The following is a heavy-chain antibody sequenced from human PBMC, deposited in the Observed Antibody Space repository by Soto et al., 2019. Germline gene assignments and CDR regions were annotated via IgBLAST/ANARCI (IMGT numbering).Heavy chain of an antibody. CDR3: AKGSFGFDY. CDR1: GVTLTSYA. Sequence: GGSLRLSCAASGVTLTSYAMTWVRQVPGEGLQWVSSISKSGDSTYYADSVKGRFTTSRDNSKNTLYLQMNSLRAEDTAIYYCAKGSFGFDYWGQGTLVTVSS. J-gene: IGHJ4*02. V-gene: IGHV3-23*01. CDR2: ISKSGDST. D-gene: IGHD3-10*01.